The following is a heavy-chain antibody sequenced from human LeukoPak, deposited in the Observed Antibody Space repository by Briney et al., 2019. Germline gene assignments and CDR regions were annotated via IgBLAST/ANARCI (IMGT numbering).Heavy chain of an antibody. D-gene: IGHD5-12*01. CDR3: ASYVDIVARLASEYFQH. CDR2: ISGSGGST. Sequence: GGSLRLSCAASGFTFSSYAMSWDRQAPGQGLEWVSAISGSGGSTYYADYVKGRFTISRDNSKNSLYLQMNSLRAEDTAVYHCASYVDIVARLASEYFQHWGQGTLVTVSS. CDR1: GFTFSSYA. V-gene: IGHV3-23*01. J-gene: IGHJ1*01.